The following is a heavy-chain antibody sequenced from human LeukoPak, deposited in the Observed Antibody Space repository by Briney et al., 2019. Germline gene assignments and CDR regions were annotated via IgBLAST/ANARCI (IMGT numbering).Heavy chain of an antibody. D-gene: IGHD5-12*01. CDR2: IYPGDSDT. CDR3: ARSPVRGYSGFDN. CDR1: GYGFTSNW. Sequence: PGETLKISGKGSGYGFTSNWIGWAGQMPGKCLEWMEIIYPGDSDTRYRPSFQGQVSISADKSITTAYLQWSSLKASDTAMYYCARSPVRGYSGFDNWGQGTLVTVSS. V-gene: IGHV5-51*01. J-gene: IGHJ4*02.